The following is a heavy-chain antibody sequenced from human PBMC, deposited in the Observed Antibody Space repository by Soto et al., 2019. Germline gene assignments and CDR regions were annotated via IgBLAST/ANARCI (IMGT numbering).Heavy chain of an antibody. CDR2: IIPILGIA. V-gene: IGHV1-69*02. J-gene: IGHJ5*02. CDR3: AGPYGDYAFDP. D-gene: IGHD4-17*01. CDR1: GFTFTSYY. Sequence: SVKVSCKASGFTFTSYYMHWVRQAPGQGLEWMGRIIPILGIANYAQKFQGRVTITADKSTSTAYMELSSLRSEDTAVYYCAGPYGDYAFDPWGQGTLVTVSS.